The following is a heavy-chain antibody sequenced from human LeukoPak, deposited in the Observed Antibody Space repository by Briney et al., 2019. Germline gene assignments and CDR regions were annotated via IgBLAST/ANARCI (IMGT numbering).Heavy chain of an antibody. D-gene: IGHD2-2*02. CDR1: GFIFSNYA. CDR3: AKSQPSAISWFDP. CDR2: ISSSAASI. V-gene: IGHV3-23*01. Sequence: GGSLRLSCAASGFIFSNYAMNWVRQAPGKGLEWVSAISSSAASIYYADSVKGRFTISRDNSKNTLWLQMNSLRDEDTAVYYCAKSQPSAISWFDPWGQGTLVTVSS. J-gene: IGHJ5*02.